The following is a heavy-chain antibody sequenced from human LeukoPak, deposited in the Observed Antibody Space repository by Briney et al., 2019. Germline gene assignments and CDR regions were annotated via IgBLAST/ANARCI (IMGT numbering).Heavy chain of an antibody. J-gene: IGHJ4*02. D-gene: IGHD2-2*01. CDR2: IRYDGSNK. V-gene: IGHV3-30*02. Sequence: GGSLRLSCAASGFTFSSYGMHWVRRAPGKGLEGVAFIRYDGSNKYYADSVKGRFTISRDNSKNTLYLQMNSLRAEDTAVYYCAKDFRYCSSTSCYRLDWGQGTLVTVSS. CDR1: GFTFSSYG. CDR3: AKDFRYCSSTSCYRLD.